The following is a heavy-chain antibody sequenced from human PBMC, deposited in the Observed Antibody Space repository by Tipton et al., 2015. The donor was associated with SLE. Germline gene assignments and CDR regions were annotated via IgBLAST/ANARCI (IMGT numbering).Heavy chain of an antibody. V-gene: IGHV4-59*11. J-gene: IGHJ3*02. CDR1: GASISTHY. Sequence: LRLSCTVSGASISTHYWGWFRQPPGKGLGWIGYISYTGNTNFNPSLKSRVTMSVATSKNQISLKLSSVTAADTAVYYCARVWDYGDAFDIWGQGTMVTVSS. CDR3: ARVWDYGDAFDI. D-gene: IGHD4-17*01. CDR2: ISYTGNT.